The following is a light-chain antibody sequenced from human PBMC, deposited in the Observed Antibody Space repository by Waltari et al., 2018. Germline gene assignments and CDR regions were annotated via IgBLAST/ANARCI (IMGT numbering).Light chain of an antibody. CDR2: DNN. Sequence: QSVLTQPPSVSAAPGQKVTIPCSGSSSNIGNNYVSWYQPLPGTAPKLFIYDNNERPSGIPDRFPGSKSGTSATLGINGLQTGDEDDYYCATWDVSLTAWVFGGGTKLTVL. J-gene: IGLJ3*02. V-gene: IGLV1-51*01. CDR1: SSNIGNNY. CDR3: ATWDVSLTAWV.